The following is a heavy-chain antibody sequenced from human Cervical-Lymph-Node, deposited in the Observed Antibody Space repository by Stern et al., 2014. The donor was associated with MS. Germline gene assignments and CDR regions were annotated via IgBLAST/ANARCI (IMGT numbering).Heavy chain of an antibody. CDR3: ARQVLGPYYFDS. V-gene: IGHV3-33*01. CDR2: IWSDGSIQ. Sequence: VQLLESGGGVVQPGRSLRLSCAASGFTFRTYGLHWVRQAPGKGLEWVAVIWSDGSIQNYADSVKGRFTISRDNSKNTLSLQINSLSAEDTAVYYCARQVLGPYYFDSWGQGTLVTVSS. CDR1: GFTFRTYG. J-gene: IGHJ4*02.